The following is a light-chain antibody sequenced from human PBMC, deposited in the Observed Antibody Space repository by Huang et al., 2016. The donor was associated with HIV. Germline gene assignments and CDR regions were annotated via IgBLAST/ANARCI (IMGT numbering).Light chain of an antibody. Sequence: EIVLTQSPATLSLSPGERATLSCRASQSVSSYLAWYQQNVGQAPRLLIYDASNRATGIPARFSGSGSGTDFTLTISSLEPEDFAVYYCQQRSNWPPITCGPGTKVDIK. CDR2: DAS. CDR1: QSVSSY. CDR3: QQRSNWPPIT. V-gene: IGKV3-11*01. J-gene: IGKJ3*01.